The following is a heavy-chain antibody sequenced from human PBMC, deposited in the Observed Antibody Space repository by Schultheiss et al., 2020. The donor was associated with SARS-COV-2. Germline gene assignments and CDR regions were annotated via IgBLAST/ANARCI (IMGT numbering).Heavy chain of an antibody. J-gene: IGHJ4*02. D-gene: IGHD3-22*01. CDR2: IYHSGST. CDR1: GGSISSYY. V-gene: IGHV4-38-2*02. Sequence: SETLSLTCTVSGGSISSYYWGWIRQPPGKGLEWIGSIYHSGSTYYNPSLKSRVTISVDTSKNQFSLKLSSVTAADTAVYYCARGYYYDSSGYQNYYFDYWGQGTLVTVSS. CDR3: ARGYYYDSSGYQNYYFDY.